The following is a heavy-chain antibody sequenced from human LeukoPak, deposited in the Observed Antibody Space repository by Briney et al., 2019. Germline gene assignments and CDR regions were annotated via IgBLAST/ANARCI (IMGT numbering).Heavy chain of an antibody. Sequence: AGGSLRLSCAASGFTFSRFGMHWVRQAPGKGLEWVAVISYDGSTEDYGDSVKGRFTISRENAKNSLYLQMNSLRVGDTAVYYCARATAGLASRGQGTLVTVSS. V-gene: IGHV3-30*03. D-gene: IGHD6-13*01. CDR3: ARATAGLAS. J-gene: IGHJ4*02. CDR1: GFTFSRFG. CDR2: ISYDGSTE.